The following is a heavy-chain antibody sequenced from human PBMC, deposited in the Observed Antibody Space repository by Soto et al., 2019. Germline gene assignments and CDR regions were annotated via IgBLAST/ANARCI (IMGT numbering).Heavy chain of an antibody. CDR1: GGTFSSYA. CDR3: ARVFVSGSIPASDYYYYYGMDV. J-gene: IGHJ6*02. D-gene: IGHD1-26*01. Sequence: VKVSCKASGGTFSSYAISWVRQAPGQGLEWMGGIIPIFGTANYAQKFQGRVTITADESTSTAYMELSSLRSEDTAVYYCARVFVSGSIPASDYYYYYGMDVWGQGTTGTVSS. CDR2: IIPIFGTA. V-gene: IGHV1-69*01.